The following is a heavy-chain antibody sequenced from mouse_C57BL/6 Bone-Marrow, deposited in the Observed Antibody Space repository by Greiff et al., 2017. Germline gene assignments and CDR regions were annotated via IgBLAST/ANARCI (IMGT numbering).Heavy chain of an antibody. D-gene: IGHD1-1*01. CDR2: IDPSDSYT. CDR1: GYTFTSYW. V-gene: IGHV1-69*01. CDR3: ITAVVDPYWYFDV. Sequence: VQLQQSGAELVMPGASVKLSCKASGYTFTSYWMHWVKQRPGQGLEWIGEIDPSDSYTNYNQKFKGKSTLTVDKSSSTAYMQHSSLTSEDSAVYYCITAVVDPYWYFDVWGTGTTVTVSS. J-gene: IGHJ1*03.